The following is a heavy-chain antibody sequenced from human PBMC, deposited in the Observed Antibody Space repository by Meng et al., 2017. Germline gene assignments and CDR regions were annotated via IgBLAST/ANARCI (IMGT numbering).Heavy chain of an antibody. Sequence: ESLKISCAVYGGSFSGYYWSWIRQPPEKGLEWIGEINHSGSTNYNPSLKSRVTISVDTSKNQFSLKLSSVTAADTAVYYCARNKGSGSYPYYYYGMDVWGQGTTVTVSS. D-gene: IGHD3-10*01. CDR2: INHSGST. J-gene: IGHJ6*02. V-gene: IGHV4-34*01. CDR1: GGSFSGYY. CDR3: ARNKGSGSYPYYYYGMDV.